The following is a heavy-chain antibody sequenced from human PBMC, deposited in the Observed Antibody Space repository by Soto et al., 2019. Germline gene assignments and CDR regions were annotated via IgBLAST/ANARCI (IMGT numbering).Heavy chain of an antibody. CDR1: GGTFSSYA. CDR3: ARVYCTNGVCSYYFDY. V-gene: IGHV1-69*13. J-gene: IGHJ4*02. CDR2: IIPIFGTA. D-gene: IGHD2-8*01. Sequence: GASVKVSCKASGGTFSSYAISWVRQAPGQGLEWMGGIIPIFGTANYAQKFQGRVTITADESTSTAYMELSSLRSEDTAVYYCARVYCTNGVCSYYFDYWGQGTLVTVSS.